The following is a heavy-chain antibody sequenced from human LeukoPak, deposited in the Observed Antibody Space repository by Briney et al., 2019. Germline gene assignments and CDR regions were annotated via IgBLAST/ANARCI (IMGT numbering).Heavy chain of an antibody. CDR1: GFTFSSYA. CDR2: ISGSGGST. D-gene: IGHD3-22*01. CDR3: AKASYDSSGYYHGKISDY. V-gene: IGHV3-23*01. Sequence: GGSLRLSCAASGFTFSSYAMSWVRQAPGKGLEWVSAISGSGGSTYYADSVKGRFTISRDNSKNTLYLQMNSLRAEDTAVYYCAKASYDSSGYYHGKISDYWGQGTLVTVSS. J-gene: IGHJ4*02.